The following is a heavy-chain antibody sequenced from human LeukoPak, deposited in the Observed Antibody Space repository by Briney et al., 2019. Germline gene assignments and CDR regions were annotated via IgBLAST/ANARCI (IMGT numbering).Heavy chain of an antibody. D-gene: IGHD1-26*01. CDR2: IKSKTDGGTT. J-gene: IGHJ4*02. V-gene: IGHV3-15*01. CDR1: GFTFSNAW. Sequence: GGSPRLSCAASGFTFSNAWMSWVRQAPGKGLEWVGRIKSKTDGGTTDYAAPVKGRFTISRDDSKNTLYLQMNSLKTEDTAVYYCTTDFSGSYYATEYWGQGTLVTVSS. CDR3: TTDFSGSYYATEY.